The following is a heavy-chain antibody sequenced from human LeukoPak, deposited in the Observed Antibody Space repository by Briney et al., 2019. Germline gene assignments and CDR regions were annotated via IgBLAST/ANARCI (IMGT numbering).Heavy chain of an antibody. CDR1: GFTFSDYY. V-gene: IGHV3-11*01. J-gene: IGHJ6*02. Sequence: GGSLRLSCAASGFTFSDYYMSWIRQAPGKGLEGGSYISSSGSTIYYADSVKGRFTISRDNAKNSLYLQMNSLRAEDTAVYYCARDRPNHPYYYYGMDVWGQGTTVTVSS. CDR3: ARDRPNHPYYYYGMDV. CDR2: ISSSGSTI. D-gene: IGHD1-14*01.